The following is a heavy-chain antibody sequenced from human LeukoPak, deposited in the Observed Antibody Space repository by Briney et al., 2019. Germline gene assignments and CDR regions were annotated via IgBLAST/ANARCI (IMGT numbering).Heavy chain of an antibody. Sequence: ASVKVSCKASGYTFTSYYIHWVRQAPGQGLEWMGIIHPSGGSTTYAQKFQGRVTMTRDTSTTTVYMELSSLRSEDTAVYYCARDSSGWASDYWGQGTLVTVSS. CDR1: GYTFTSYY. CDR2: IHPSGGST. CDR3: ARDSSGWASDY. J-gene: IGHJ4*02. V-gene: IGHV1-46*01. D-gene: IGHD3-22*01.